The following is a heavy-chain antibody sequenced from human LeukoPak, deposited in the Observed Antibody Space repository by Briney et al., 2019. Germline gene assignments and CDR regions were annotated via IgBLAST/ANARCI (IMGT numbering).Heavy chain of an antibody. CDR2: ITSSGTTI. CDR1: GFTFSSYN. D-gene: IGHD3-16*01. Sequence: GGSLRLSCAASGFTFSSYNMNWVRQAPGKGLECVSYITSSGTTIYYADSVKGRFTISRDNAKNSLYLQMNSLRDEDTAVYYCTRNTLIGQPGHGNALHIWGQGQWSPSLQ. J-gene: IGHJ3*02. V-gene: IGHV3-48*02. CDR3: TRNTLIGQPGHGNALHI.